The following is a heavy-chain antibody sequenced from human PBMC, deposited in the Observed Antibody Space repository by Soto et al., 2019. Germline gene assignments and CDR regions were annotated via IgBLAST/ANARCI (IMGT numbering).Heavy chain of an antibody. J-gene: IGHJ2*01. CDR2: INPSGGST. CDR1: GYTFTSYY. V-gene: IGHV1-46*03. CDR3: ASQPNGGSWYFDL. Sequence: QVQLVQSGAEVKKPGASVKVSCKSSGYTFTSYYMHWVRQAPGQGLEWMGIINPSGGSTSYAQKFQDRVNMTRDTSTSTVYRELSRLISEDTAVYYCASQPNGGSWYFDLWGRGTLVTVSS. D-gene: IGHD3-16*01.